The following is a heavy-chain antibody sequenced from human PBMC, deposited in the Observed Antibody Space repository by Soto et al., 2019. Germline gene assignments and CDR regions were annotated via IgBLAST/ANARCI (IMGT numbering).Heavy chain of an antibody. Sequence: QVQLQQWGAGLLKPSETLSLTCAVYGGSLRGYYWNWIRQSPGKGLEWIGEINHSGSTNCNPSLTSRVTISIDTSKNQFSLKLSSVAASYTAVYYCASTRNLDVWGQGTTVIVSS. CDR2: INHSGST. CDR1: GGSLRGYY. J-gene: IGHJ6*02. D-gene: IGHD1-1*01. CDR3: ASTRNLDV. V-gene: IGHV4-34*01.